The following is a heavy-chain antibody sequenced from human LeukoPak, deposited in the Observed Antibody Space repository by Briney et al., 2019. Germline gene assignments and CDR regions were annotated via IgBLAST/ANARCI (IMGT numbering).Heavy chain of an antibody. J-gene: IGHJ4*02. CDR3: ARPGYGYGPYYFDY. CDR2: IYYGGST. V-gene: IGHV4-39*01. D-gene: IGHD5-18*01. CDR1: GGSISNSAYY. Sequence: SETLSLTCTVSGGSISNSAYYWGWIRQPPGKGLEWIGSIYYGGSTYYNPSLKSRVTISVDTSKNQFSLELSSVTAADTAVYYCARPGYGYGPYYFDYWGQGTLVTVSS.